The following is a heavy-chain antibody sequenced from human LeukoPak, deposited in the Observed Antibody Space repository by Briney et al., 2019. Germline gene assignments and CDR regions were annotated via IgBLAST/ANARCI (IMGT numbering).Heavy chain of an antibody. CDR1: GYSFTSYW. CDR3: ARHHRGVGADWFGP. Sequence: GESLKISCKGSGYSFTSYWIGWVRQMPGKGLEWMGIIYPGDSDTRYSPSFQGQITISVDKSISTAYLQWSTLRASDTAMYYCARHHRGVGADWFGPWGQGTLVTVSS. D-gene: IGHD1-26*01. CDR2: IYPGDSDT. J-gene: IGHJ5*02. V-gene: IGHV5-51*01.